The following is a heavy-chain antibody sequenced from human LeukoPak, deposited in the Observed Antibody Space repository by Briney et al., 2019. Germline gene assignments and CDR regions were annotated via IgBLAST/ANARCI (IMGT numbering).Heavy chain of an antibody. V-gene: IGHV3-7*03. CDR2: IKQDGTER. D-gene: IGHD2-8*02. CDR1: GFTFTTYW. Sequence: PGESLRLSCAASGFTFTTYWMSWVRQAPGKGLEWVANIKQDGTERYYVDSVKGRFTISRDNAKNSLYLQMNSLRAEDTAIYYCATYRQVLLPFESWGQGTLVTVSS. J-gene: IGHJ4*02. CDR3: ATYRQVLLPFES.